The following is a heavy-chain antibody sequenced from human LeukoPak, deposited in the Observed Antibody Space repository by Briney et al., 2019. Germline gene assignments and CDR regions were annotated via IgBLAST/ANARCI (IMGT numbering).Heavy chain of an antibody. Sequence: PGGSLRLSCAASGFILSSHPMNWVRRAPGKGLEWVSVIYSGGSTYYADSVKGRFTISRDNSKNTLYLQMNSLRAKHTAVYYCARAVYYRFDYWGQGTLVTVSS. CDR3: ARAVYYRFDY. CDR1: GFILSSHP. D-gene: IGHD3-22*01. J-gene: IGHJ4*02. CDR2: IYSGGST. V-gene: IGHV3-66*02.